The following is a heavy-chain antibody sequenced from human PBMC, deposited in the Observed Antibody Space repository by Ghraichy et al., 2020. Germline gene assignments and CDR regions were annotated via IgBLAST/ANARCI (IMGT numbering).Heavy chain of an antibody. J-gene: IGHJ5*02. CDR1: GGSISSYY. CDR2: IYYSGST. CDR3: ARQGSYGSGSYYRTGWFDP. V-gene: IGHV4-59*08. Sequence: SETLSLTCTVSGGSISSYYWSWIRQPPGKGLEWIGYIYYSGSTNYNPSLKSRVTISVDTSNNQFSLKLSSVTAADTAVYYCARQGSYGSGSYYRTGWFDPWGQGTLVTVSS. D-gene: IGHD3-10*01.